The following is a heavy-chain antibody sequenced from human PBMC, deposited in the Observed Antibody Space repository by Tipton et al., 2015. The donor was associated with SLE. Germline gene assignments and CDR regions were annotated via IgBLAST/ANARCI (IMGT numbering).Heavy chain of an antibody. J-gene: IGHJ3*02. CDR3: ARDLVEWELRGHDAFDI. Sequence: TLSLTCTVSGGSISSYYWSWIRQPPGKGLEWIGSIYYSGSTYYNPSLKSRVTISVDTSKNQFSLKLSSVTAADTAVYYCARDLVEWELRGHDAFDIWGQGTMVTVSS. D-gene: IGHD1-26*01. CDR2: IYYSGST. CDR1: GGSISSYY. V-gene: IGHV4-59*12.